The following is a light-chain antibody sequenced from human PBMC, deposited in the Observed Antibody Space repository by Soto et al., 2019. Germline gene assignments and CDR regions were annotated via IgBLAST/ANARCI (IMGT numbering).Light chain of an antibody. CDR3: QQYGSF. CDR1: QSVDGY. CDR2: DGS. Sequence: EIVLTHYPATLSLSPGERASLSCRASQSVDGYLAWYQQKPGQPPRLLFYDGSNRATGIPARFNAFGSGTDFTLTISALQPEDFAVYYCQQYGSFFGGGTKVEIK. J-gene: IGKJ4*01. V-gene: IGKV3-11*01.